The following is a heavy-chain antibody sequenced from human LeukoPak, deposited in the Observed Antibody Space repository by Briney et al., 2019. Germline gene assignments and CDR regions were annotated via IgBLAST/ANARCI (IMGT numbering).Heavy chain of an antibody. J-gene: IGHJ5*02. CDR1: RYSSTSYW. Sequence: ESLQISRNGPRYSSTSYWIGWVRQMPGKAPEPMGTIYPGDSDTRYSPSFQGQVTISADKSISTAYLQWSSLKASDTAMYYCARQGRDYGVDWFDPWGQGTLVTVSS. D-gene: IGHD4-17*01. CDR2: IYPGDSDT. CDR3: ARQGRDYGVDWFDP. V-gene: IGHV5-51*01.